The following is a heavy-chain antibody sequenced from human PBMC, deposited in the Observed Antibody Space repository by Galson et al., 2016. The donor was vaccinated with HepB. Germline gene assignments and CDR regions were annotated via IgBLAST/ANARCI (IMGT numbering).Heavy chain of an antibody. D-gene: IGHD3-3*01. CDR1: GFSLSTSGMC. CDR2: IDWNDNK. J-gene: IGHJ4*02. CDR3: ARTLSDYDFWSGFYD. Sequence: PALVKPTQTLTLTCTFSGFSLSTSGMCVNWIRQPPGKALEWLARIDWNDNKDYSTSLRTRLTISKDTSKNQVVLTMTNMDPVDTATFYCARTLSDYDFWSGFYDWGQGTLVTVSS. V-gene: IGHV2-70*11.